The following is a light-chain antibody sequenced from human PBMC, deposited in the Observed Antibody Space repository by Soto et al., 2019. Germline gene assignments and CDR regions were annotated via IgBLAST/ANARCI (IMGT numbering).Light chain of an antibody. Sequence: QSVLTQPPSVSGAPGQSITISCTGTSRDIGGYNYVSWHQQHPGKAPKVIINEVSNRPSGVSDRFSGSKSGNTASLTISGLQADDEADYYCCSDVTLNGSVIFGGGTKLTVL. CDR2: EVS. V-gene: IGLV2-14*01. CDR1: SRDIGGYNY. J-gene: IGLJ2*01. CDR3: CSDVTLNGSVI.